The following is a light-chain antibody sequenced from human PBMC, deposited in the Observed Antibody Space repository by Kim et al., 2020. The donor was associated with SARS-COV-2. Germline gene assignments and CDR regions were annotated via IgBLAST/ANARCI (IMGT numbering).Light chain of an antibody. V-gene: IGLV2-18*02. Sequence: HTVTSASTAISSDASTFNRVSWCQRTLDTAPKLIIYVVSNRPSGVPDRFSASMSVNSASLTISGLQAEDEAHYYCTSYIGTTTLVFGGGTQLTFL. CDR2: VVS. J-gene: IGLJ2*01. CDR1: SSDASTFNR. CDR3: TSYIGTTTLV.